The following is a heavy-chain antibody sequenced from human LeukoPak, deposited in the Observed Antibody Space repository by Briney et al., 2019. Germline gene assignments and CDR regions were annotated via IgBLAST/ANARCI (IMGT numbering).Heavy chain of an antibody. D-gene: IGHD3-3*01. Sequence: GGSLRLSCAASGFTFSSYAMHWVRQAPGKGLEWVAVISYDGSNKYYANSVKGRFTISRDNSKNTLYLQMNNLRAEDTAVYYCARAYYDFWSGYFGVKTYYYYGMDVWGQGTTVTVSS. CDR2: ISYDGSNK. CDR1: GFTFSSYA. CDR3: ARAYYDFWSGYFGVKTYYYYGMDV. J-gene: IGHJ6*02. V-gene: IGHV3-30-3*01.